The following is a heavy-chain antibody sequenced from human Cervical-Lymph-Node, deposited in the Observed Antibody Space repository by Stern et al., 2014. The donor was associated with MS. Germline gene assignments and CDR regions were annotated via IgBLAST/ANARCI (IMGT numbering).Heavy chain of an antibody. D-gene: IGHD3-10*01. CDR2: IITGNGDT. CDR1: GNTFA. V-gene: IGHV1-3*04. J-gene: IGHJ5*01. CDR3: TSLSGPLDS. Sequence: VQLVDSGAEVKKPGASVKVSCKASGNTFAVHWVRQAPGQRLEWMGRIITGNGDTNYSQKFQGRVTITRDTFASTAYMELRSLRSEDTAVYYCTSLSGPLDSWGQGTLVTVSS.